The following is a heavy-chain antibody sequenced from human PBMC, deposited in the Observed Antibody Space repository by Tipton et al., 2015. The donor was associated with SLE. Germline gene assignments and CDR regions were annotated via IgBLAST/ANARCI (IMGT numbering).Heavy chain of an antibody. Sequence: SLRLSCAASGFTVSSNYMSWVRQAPGKGLEWVSVIYSGGSTYYADSVKGRFTISRDNSKNTLYLQMNSLRAEDTAVYYCARELAAPLGPIDYWGQGTLVTVSS. CDR1: GFTVSSNY. CDR2: IYSGGST. CDR3: ARELAAPLGPIDY. D-gene: IGHD6-6*01. V-gene: IGHV3-66*02. J-gene: IGHJ4*02.